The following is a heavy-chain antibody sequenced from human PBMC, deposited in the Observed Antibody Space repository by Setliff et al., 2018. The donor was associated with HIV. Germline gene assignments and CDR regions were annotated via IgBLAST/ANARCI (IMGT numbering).Heavy chain of an antibody. CDR2: IWNDGSSK. V-gene: IGHV3-33*01. CDR1: GFTFRNYG. Sequence: PGGSLRLSCVASGFTFRNYGMHWVRQAPGKGLEWVALIWNDGSSKFYGDSVKGRFTISRDNSKNTLYLQMNSLRAEDTGVYYCATQTGFYNSHWYDYWGQGTMVTVSS. CDR3: ATQTGFYNSHWYDY. D-gene: IGHD6-13*01. J-gene: IGHJ4*02.